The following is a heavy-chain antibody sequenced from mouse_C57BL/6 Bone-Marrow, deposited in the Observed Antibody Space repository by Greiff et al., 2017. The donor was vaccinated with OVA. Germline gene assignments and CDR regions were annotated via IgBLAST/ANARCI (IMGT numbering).Heavy chain of an antibody. CDR1: GYSITSDY. D-gene: IGHD2-4*01. CDR3: ARNDSPYWYFDV. J-gene: IGHJ1*03. Sequence: EVMLVESGPGLAKPSQTLSLTCSVTGYSITSDYWNWLRKFPGNKLEYMGYISYSGSTYYNPSLKSRISITRDTSKNQYYLQLNSVTTEDTATYYCARNDSPYWYFDVWGTGTTVTVSS. V-gene: IGHV3-8*01. CDR2: ISYSGST.